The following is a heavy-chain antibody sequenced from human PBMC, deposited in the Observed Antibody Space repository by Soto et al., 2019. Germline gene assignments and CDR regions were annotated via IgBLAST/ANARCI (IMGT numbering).Heavy chain of an antibody. V-gene: IGHV4-39*01. J-gene: IGHJ2*01. CDR2: IYYSGTT. Sequence: QLQLQESGPGLVKPSETLSLTCIVSGDSISSSSYYWVWIRQPPGKGLEWIGSIYYSGTTYYNPFLESRVTISIDTSKNQFSLKLSSLTAADTAVYYCAKTGPYDILTYWYFDLWGRGTLVTVSS. CDR3: AKTGPYDILTYWYFDL. D-gene: IGHD3-9*01. CDR1: GDSISSSSYY.